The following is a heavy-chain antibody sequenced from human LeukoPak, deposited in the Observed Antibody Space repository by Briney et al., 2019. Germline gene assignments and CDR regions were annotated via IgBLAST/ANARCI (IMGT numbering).Heavy chain of an antibody. CDR1: GFSFSSHG. CDR3: ARDHSPNYYGSGSSAAP. Sequence: GGSLRLSCAASGFSFSSHGMHWVRQAPGKGLEWVAFIWYDGSNKYYADSAKGRFTISRDNSENTLYLQMNSLRAEDTAVYYCARDHSPNYYGSGSSAAPWGQGTLVTVSS. V-gene: IGHV3-30*02. D-gene: IGHD3-10*01. J-gene: IGHJ5*02. CDR2: IWYDGSNK.